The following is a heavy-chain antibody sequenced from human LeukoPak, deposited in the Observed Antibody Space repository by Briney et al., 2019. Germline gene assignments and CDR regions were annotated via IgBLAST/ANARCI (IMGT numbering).Heavy chain of an antibody. Sequence: SVKVSCKASGGTFISYTISWVRQAPGQGLEWMGGIIPIFGTANYAQKFQDRVTITADESTSTAYMELSSLRSEDTAVYYCAIRYCSSTSCYYYYYYGMDVWGQGTTVTVSS. D-gene: IGHD2-2*01. CDR3: AIRYCSSTSCYYYYYYGMDV. CDR2: IIPIFGTA. J-gene: IGHJ6*02. CDR1: GGTFISYT. V-gene: IGHV1-69*13.